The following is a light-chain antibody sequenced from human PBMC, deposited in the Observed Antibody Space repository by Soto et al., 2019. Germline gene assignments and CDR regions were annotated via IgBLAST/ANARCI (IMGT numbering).Light chain of an antibody. J-gene: IGKJ1*01. CDR3: QQYGSSPWT. V-gene: IGKV3-20*01. CDR2: GAS. CDR1: QSVSSSY. Sequence: EIVLTQSPGTLSLSPGERATLSCRASQSVSSSYLAWYQQKPGQAPRILIYGASSKATGITHRFRGSGSGTDFTLTSSRREPQEFAVNYCQQYGSSPWTFGQGTNVEIK.